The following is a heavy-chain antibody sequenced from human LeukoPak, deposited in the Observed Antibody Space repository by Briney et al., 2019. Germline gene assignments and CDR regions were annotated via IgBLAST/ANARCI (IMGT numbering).Heavy chain of an antibody. CDR1: GFTFSSYW. V-gene: IGHV3-74*01. CDR3: ARASGPLYDSSGYYFWPNWFDP. J-gene: IGHJ5*02. CDR2: INSDGSST. Sequence: GGSLRLSCAASGFTFSSYWMHWVRHAPGKGLVWVSRINSDGSSTIYADSVKGRFTISRDNAKNTLYLKMNSLRAEDTAVYYCARASGPLYDSSGYYFWPNWFDPWGQGTLVTVSS. D-gene: IGHD3-22*01.